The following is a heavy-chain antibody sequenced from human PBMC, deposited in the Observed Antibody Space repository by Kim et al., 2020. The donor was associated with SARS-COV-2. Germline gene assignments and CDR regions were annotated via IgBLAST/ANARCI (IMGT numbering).Heavy chain of an antibody. CDR2: ISGSGTTI. CDR1: GFTFSSSE. J-gene: IGHJ4*01. Sequence: GGSLRLSCAASGFTFSSSEMTWVRQAPGKGLERVSDISGSGTTIYYADSVRGRFTISRDNYKNSLYLQMNSLRAEDTAVYYCAKGRNYSPFYYCDLGNL. V-gene: IGHV3-48*03. D-gene: IGHD4-4*01. CDR3: AKGRNYSPFYY.